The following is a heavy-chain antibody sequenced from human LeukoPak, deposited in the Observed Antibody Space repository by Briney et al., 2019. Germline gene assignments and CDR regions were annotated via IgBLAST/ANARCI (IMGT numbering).Heavy chain of an antibody. CDR2: IWYDGSNK. CDR3: AKGSSQYFDY. Sequence: QPGGSLRLSCAASGFTFSSYAMSWVRQAPGKGLEWVAVIWYDGSNKYYADSVKGRFTISRDNSKDTLYLQMNSLRAEDTAVYYCAKGSSQYFDYWGQGTLVTVSS. J-gene: IGHJ4*02. CDR1: GFTFSSYA. V-gene: IGHV3-33*06.